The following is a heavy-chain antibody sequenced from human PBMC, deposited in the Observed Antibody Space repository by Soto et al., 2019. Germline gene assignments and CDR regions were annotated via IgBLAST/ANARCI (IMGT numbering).Heavy chain of an antibody. CDR1: GYNFTDNR. D-gene: IGHD2-21*01. Sequence: GTSVQVSCKASGYNFTDNRIHWLRQAPGQRHEWMGWIRPGSGHAQYSEKFLGIVTITRDTSATTAHMELSSLTSDDTAGYYCARGGIPRLDSWGKGTRVTV. V-gene: IGHV1-3*01. J-gene: IGHJ4*02. CDR2: IRPGSGHA. CDR3: ARGGIPRLDS.